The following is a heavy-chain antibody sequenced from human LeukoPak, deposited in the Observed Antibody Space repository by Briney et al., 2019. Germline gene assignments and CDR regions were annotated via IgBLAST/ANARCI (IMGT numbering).Heavy chain of an antibody. CDR1: GFTFSSYW. CDR3: AREKSSSWPYYFDY. CDR2: IKQDGSEK. Sequence: GGSLRLSCAASGFTFSSYWMSWVRQAPGKGLEWVANIKQDGSEKYYVDSVKGRFTIPRDNAKNSLYLQMNSLRAEDTAVYYCAREKSSSWPYYFDYWGQGTLVTVSS. J-gene: IGHJ4*02. D-gene: IGHD6-13*01. V-gene: IGHV3-7*01.